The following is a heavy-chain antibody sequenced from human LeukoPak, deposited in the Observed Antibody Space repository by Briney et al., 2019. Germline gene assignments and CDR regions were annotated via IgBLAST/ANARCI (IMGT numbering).Heavy chain of an antibody. V-gene: IGHV4-4*07. CDR2: IYTSGST. CDR3: ARGTVPNAFDI. CDR1: GGSISTYY. J-gene: IGHJ3*02. D-gene: IGHD1/OR15-1a*01. Sequence: SETLSLTCTVSGGSISTYYWSWIRQPAGKGLEWIGRIYTSGSTNYNPSLKSRVTMSVDTSKYQFSLKLSSVTAADTAVYFCARGTVPNAFDIWGQGTMVTVS.